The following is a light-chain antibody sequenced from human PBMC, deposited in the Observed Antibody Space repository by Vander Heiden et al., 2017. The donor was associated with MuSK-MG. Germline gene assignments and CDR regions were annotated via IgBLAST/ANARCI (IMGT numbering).Light chain of an antibody. CDR1: QDISNY. J-gene: IGKJ4*01. CDR2: DAS. V-gene: IGKV1-33*01. CDR3: QQDDNLLLT. Sequence: DIQMTQSPSSLSASVGDRVTITCQASQDISNYLNWYQQKPGKAPKLLIYDASNLETRVPSRFSGSGSGTDFTFTISSLQPEDIATYYCQQDDNLLLTFGGGTKVEIK.